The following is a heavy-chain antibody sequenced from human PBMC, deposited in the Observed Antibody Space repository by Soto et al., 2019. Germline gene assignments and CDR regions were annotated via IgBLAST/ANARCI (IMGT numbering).Heavy chain of an antibody. CDR1: GFTFSSYS. V-gene: IGHV3-21*01. D-gene: IGHD5-12*01. CDR3: ARAVATMVPYYYGMDV. CDR2: ISSSGNT. Sequence: VQLVESGGGLVKPGGSLRLSWAASGFTFSSYSMNWVRQAPGKGLEGVSSISSSGNTYHADSVKGRFTISRDNAKNSLYLQMSSLRAEDTAVYYCARAVATMVPYYYGMDVWGQGTTVTVSS. J-gene: IGHJ6*02.